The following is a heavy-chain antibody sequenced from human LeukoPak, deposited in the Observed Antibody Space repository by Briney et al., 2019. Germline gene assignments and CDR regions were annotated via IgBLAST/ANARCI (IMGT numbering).Heavy chain of an antibody. CDR2: IRYDGSNK. J-gene: IGHJ4*02. V-gene: IGHV3-30*02. CDR1: GFTFSNYG. D-gene: IGHD3-10*01. Sequence: GVSLTLSCAASGFTFSNYGMHWLPQAQGKGLVGVASIRYDGSNKYYADPVKGRFTISRDNSKNTLYLQMNSLRAEDTAVYYCARARNGDPYDYWGQGTLVTVSS. CDR3: ARARNGDPYDY.